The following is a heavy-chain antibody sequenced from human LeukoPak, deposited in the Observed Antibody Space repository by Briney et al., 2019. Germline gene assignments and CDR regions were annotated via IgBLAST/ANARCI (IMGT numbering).Heavy chain of an antibody. Sequence: GGALRLSRFASGFIFGDHAMSWVRQAPGKGLEWVGFIRSKAYGGTTEYAASVEGRFTISRDDSRGIAYLQMNSLKTEDTAFYYCTRGPILLWIHNGMDVWGQGTTVTVSS. V-gene: IGHV3-49*04. J-gene: IGHJ6*02. CDR2: IRSKAYGGTT. CDR1: GFIFGDHA. D-gene: IGHD2/OR15-2a*01. CDR3: TRGPILLWIHNGMDV.